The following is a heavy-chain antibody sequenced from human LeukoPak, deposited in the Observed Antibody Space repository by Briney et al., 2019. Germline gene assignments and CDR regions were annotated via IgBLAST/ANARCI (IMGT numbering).Heavy chain of an antibody. J-gene: IGHJ4*02. Sequence: GGSLRLSCAASGFTVSSAYMSWVRQAPGKGLEWVSVIYSGGNTYYAVSVTGRFTISRDNSKNTVYLQMNSLRADDTAVYYCARGHDYLNYFDYWGQGTLVTVSS. V-gene: IGHV3-53*01. CDR2: IYSGGNT. CDR1: GFTVSSAY. CDR3: ARGHDYLNYFDY. D-gene: IGHD3-16*01.